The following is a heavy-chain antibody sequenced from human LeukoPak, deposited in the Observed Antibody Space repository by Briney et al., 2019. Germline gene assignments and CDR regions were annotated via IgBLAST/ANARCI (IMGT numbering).Heavy chain of an antibody. CDR2: IYHSGAT. CDR1: GGSISNGNW. V-gene: IGHV4-4*02. Sequence: PSQTLSLTCAVSGGSISNGNWWSWVRQPPGKGLEWIADIYHSGATAHNSSLQSRVTISLDKSKNQFSLKLTSVTAADAAMYYCARVGRGSGDYIHPFDIWGQGTMVSVSS. J-gene: IGHJ3*02. CDR3: ARVGRGSGDYIHPFDI. D-gene: IGHD4-11*01.